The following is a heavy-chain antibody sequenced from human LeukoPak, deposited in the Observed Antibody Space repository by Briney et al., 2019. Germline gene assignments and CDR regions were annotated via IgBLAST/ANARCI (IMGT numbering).Heavy chain of an antibody. D-gene: IGHD6-19*01. J-gene: IGHJ5*02. CDR1: GYTFTGYY. CDR3: ARGRSSGPQFDP. V-gene: IGHV1-2*06. CDR2: INPNSGGT. Sequence: ASVKVSCKASGYTFTGYYMHWVRQAPGQGLEWMGRINPNSGGTNYAQKFQGRVTMTRDTSISTAYMELSRLRSDDTAVYYCARGRSSGPQFDPWGQGTLVTVSS.